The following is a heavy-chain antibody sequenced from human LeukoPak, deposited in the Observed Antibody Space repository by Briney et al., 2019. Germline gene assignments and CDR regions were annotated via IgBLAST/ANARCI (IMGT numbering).Heavy chain of an antibody. CDR2: IYSDYTT. J-gene: IGHJ4*02. D-gene: IGHD3-9*01. CDR3: AKDRSKNYDILTGYYW. Sequence: GGSLRLSCAASGFTVNNNYMNWVRQAPGKGLEWVSVIYSDYTTYYADSVKGRFTISRDNSKNTLYLQMNSLRAEDTAVYYCAKDRSKNYDILTGYYWWGQGTLVTVSS. CDR1: GFTVNNNY. V-gene: IGHV3-66*01.